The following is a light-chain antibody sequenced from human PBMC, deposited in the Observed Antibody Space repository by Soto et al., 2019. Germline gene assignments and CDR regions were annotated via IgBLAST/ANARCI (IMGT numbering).Light chain of an antibody. CDR3: QREGGSPPAT. CDR1: QSVSSSY. Sequence: EIVLTQSPGTLSLSPGERATLSCRASQSVSSSYLAWYQQKPGQAPRLLIYGTSGRATGIPDRFSGSGSGTDFPLTISRLEPEGFAVYDWQREGGSPPATFGQGTRLATK. V-gene: IGKV3-20*01. CDR2: GTS. J-gene: IGKJ5*01.